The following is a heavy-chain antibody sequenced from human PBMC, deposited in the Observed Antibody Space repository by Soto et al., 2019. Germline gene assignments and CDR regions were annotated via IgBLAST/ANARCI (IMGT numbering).Heavy chain of an antibody. Sequence: QVQLVQSGAEVKKPGASVKVSCKASGYTFTSYALDWVRQAPGQRLEWMGGINAGNGDTKYSQNFQGRVTSTRDTSATTAYMELSSLRYEDTAVYYCAREALRFCTSTSCSTDWFDPWGQGTLVTVSS. CDR1: GYTFTSYA. CDR2: INAGNGDT. J-gene: IGHJ5*02. CDR3: AREALRFCTSTSCSTDWFDP. D-gene: IGHD2-2*01. V-gene: IGHV1-3*01.